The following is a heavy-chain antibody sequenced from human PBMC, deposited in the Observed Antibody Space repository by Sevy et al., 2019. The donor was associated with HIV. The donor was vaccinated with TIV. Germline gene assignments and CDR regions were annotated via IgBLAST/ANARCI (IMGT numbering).Heavy chain of an antibody. CDR2: VSVTGRST. V-gene: IGHV3-23*01. D-gene: IGHD2-15*01. J-gene: IGHJ6*02. CDR1: GFTFSSYA. Sequence: GGSLRLSCAASGFTFSSYAMNWVRHAPGKGLDWVSSVSVTGRSTYYADSVEGRFTISRDNSKSTLYLQMNSLRADDTAVYYCAKGYCSGGSCPRDYYYYGMDVWGQGTTVTVSS. CDR3: AKGYCSGGSCPRDYYYYGMDV.